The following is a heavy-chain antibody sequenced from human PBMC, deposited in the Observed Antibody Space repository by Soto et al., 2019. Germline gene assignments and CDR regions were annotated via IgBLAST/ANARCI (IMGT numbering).Heavy chain of an antibody. CDR1: GGSISSGGYS. D-gene: IGHD5-12*01. CDR2: IYHSGST. CDR3: AAGGGLPRYY. J-gene: IGHJ4*02. V-gene: IGHV4-30-2*01. Sequence: QLQLQESGSGLVKPSQTLSLTCAVSGGSISSGGYSWSWIRQPPGKGLEWIGYIYHSGSTYYKPSHKSRVTISVDRSKNQFSLKLSSVTAADTTVYYWAAGGGLPRYYWGQGTLVTVSS.